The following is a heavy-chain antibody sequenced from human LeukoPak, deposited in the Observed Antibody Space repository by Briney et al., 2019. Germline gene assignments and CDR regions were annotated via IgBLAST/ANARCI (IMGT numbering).Heavy chain of an antibody. Sequence: SVKVSCKASGGTFSSYAISWVRQAPGQGLEWMGGIIPIFGTANYAQKFQGRVTITTDESTSTAYMELSSLRSEDPAVYYCARIFGTEGYCSGGSCYSADYWGQGTLVTVSS. CDR3: ARIFGTEGYCSGGSCYSADY. V-gene: IGHV1-69*05. J-gene: IGHJ4*02. CDR2: IIPIFGTA. D-gene: IGHD2-15*01. CDR1: GGTFSSYA.